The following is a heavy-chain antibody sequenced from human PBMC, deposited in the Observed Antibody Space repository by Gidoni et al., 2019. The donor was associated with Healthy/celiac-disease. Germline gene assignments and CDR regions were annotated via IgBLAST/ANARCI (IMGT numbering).Heavy chain of an antibody. Sequence: QLTLTESAPALVKPTPTLTLTCTFSRFSLSTSGMHLRWIRQPPGKALEWLALIDWDDDKYYSTSLKTRLTISKDTSKNQVVLTMTNMNAVDTATYYCARISAYSYGLFDYWGQGTLVTVSS. J-gene: IGHJ4*02. CDR1: RFSLSTSGMH. CDR2: IDWDDDK. V-gene: IGHV2-70*01. CDR3: ARISAYSYGLFDY. D-gene: IGHD5-18*01.